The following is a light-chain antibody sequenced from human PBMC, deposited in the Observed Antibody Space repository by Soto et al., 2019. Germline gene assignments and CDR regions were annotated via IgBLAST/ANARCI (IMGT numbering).Light chain of an antibody. Sequence: EVGVKKSLVVLSLYTRDTATLSCRASQTVSNYLTWYQQKPGQPPRLLIYDSSTRATGFPDRFSGSGSGTDFTLTIICLEPEDFAVYYCPQYAIPPNTFGQGTILDNK. V-gene: IGKV3-11*01. CDR1: QTVSNY. J-gene: IGKJ2*01. CDR2: DSS. CDR3: PQYAIPPNT.